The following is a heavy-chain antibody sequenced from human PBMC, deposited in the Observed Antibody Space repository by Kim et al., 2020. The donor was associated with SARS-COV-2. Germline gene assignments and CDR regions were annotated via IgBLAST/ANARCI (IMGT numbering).Heavy chain of an antibody. D-gene: IGHD2-2*01. CDR3: ARSGCSSTSCYAIYWYFDL. J-gene: IGHJ2*01. CDR2: IIPIFGTA. CDR1: GGTFSSYA. Sequence: SVKVSCKASGGTFSSYAISWVRQAPGQGLEWMGGIIPIFGTANYAQKFQGRVTITADESTSTAYMELSSLRSEDTAVYYCARSGCSSTSCYAIYWYFDLWGRGTLVTVSS. V-gene: IGHV1-69*13.